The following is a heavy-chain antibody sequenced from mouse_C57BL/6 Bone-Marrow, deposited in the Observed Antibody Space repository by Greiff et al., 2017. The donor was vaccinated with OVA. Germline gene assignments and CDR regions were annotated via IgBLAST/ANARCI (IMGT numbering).Heavy chain of an antibody. J-gene: IGHJ3*01. D-gene: IGHD1-1*01. V-gene: IGHV1-61*01. CDR3: ARCDYYCSSRGAFAY. CDR2: IYPSDSET. CDR1: GYTFPSYW. Sequence: QVQLQQPGAELVRPGSSVQLSCKASGYTFPSYWLDWVTQRPGQGLEWLGNIYPSDSETNYNQKFKDKATLTVDKSSSTAYMQLSSLTSQDSAVYYGARCDYYCSSRGAFAYWGQGTLVTVSA.